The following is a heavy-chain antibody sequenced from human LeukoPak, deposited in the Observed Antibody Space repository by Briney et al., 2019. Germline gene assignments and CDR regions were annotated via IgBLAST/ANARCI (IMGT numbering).Heavy chain of an antibody. D-gene: IGHD2/OR15-2a*01. Sequence: PSETLSLTCAVYGGSFSGYYWSWIRQPPGKGLEWIGEINHSGSTNYNPSLKSRVTISVDASKNQFSLKLSSVTAADTAVYYCARDVTVDAFDYWGQGTLVTVSS. J-gene: IGHJ4*02. CDR1: GGSFSGYY. CDR3: ARDVTVDAFDY. CDR2: INHSGST. V-gene: IGHV4-34*01.